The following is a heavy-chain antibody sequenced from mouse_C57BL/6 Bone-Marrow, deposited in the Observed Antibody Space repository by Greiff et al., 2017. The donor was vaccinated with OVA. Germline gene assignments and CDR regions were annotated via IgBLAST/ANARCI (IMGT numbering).Heavy chain of an antibody. CDR2: ISYDGSN. D-gene: IGHD2-4*01. J-gene: IGHJ2*01. Sequence: EVKLQESGPGLVKPSQSLSLTCSVTGYSITSGYYWNWIRQFPGNKLEWMGYISYDGSNNYNPSLKNRISITRDTSKNQFFLKLNSVTTEDTATYYCARAYDYDFDYWGQGTTLTVSS. CDR1: GYSITSGYY. CDR3: ARAYDYDFDY. V-gene: IGHV3-6*01.